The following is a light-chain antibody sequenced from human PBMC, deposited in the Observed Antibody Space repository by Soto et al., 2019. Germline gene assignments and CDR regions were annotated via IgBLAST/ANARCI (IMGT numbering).Light chain of an antibody. CDR3: QQYAASPRT. Sequence: EIVLTQSPGTLSLSPRERATLSCRASQSVNDNYLEWYQHKPGQAPRLLIYGASSRAPGIPDRFSGSGSGTDFTLTISRLEPEDVAIYYCQQYAASPRTFGQGTQVEVK. J-gene: IGKJ1*01. CDR1: QSVNDNY. CDR2: GAS. V-gene: IGKV3-20*01.